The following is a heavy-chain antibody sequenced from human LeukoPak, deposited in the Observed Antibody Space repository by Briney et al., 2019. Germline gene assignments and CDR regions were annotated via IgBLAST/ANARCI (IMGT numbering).Heavy chain of an antibody. V-gene: IGHV4-38-2*02. CDR2: IYHSGST. J-gene: IGHJ4*02. CDR1: GYSISSGYY. D-gene: IGHD3-9*01. Sequence: SETLSLTCAVSGYSISSGYYWGWIRQPPGKGLEWIGSIYHSGSTYYSPSLKSRVTISVDTSKNQFSLKLSSVTAADTAVYYCAREVAFDILTGYKSSFDYWGQGTLVTVSS. CDR3: AREVAFDILTGYKSSFDY.